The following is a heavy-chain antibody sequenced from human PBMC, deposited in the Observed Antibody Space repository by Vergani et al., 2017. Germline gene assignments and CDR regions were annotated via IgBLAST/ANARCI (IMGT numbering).Heavy chain of an antibody. J-gene: IGHJ1*01. CDR3: ATKSCGTPGGQIGYFRE. CDR1: GFTSSYYG. Sequence: QVHLVESGGGVVQPGRSLRLSCVVSGFTSSYYGMHWVRQAPGKGLEWVAVISYDGTQKYYADSVKCRFTSSRDNSKSTLYLQMNSLRTEDTAVYYCATKSCGTPGGQIGYFREWGQGTLVTVSS. D-gene: IGHD1-1*01. V-gene: IGHV3-30*03. CDR2: ISYDGTQK.